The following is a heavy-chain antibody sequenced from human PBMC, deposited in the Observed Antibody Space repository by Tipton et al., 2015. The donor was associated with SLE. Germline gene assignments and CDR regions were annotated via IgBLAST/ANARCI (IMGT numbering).Heavy chain of an antibody. Sequence: SLRLSCAASGFTFSSYAMHWVRQAPGKGLEWVAVISYDGSNKYYADSVKGRFTISRDNSKNTLYLQMNSLRAEDTAVYYCARDRAVTGWFDPWGQGTLVTVSS. CDR1: GFTFSSYA. D-gene: IGHD4-17*01. V-gene: IGHV3-30*04. CDR2: ISYDGSNK. J-gene: IGHJ5*02. CDR3: ARDRAVTGWFDP.